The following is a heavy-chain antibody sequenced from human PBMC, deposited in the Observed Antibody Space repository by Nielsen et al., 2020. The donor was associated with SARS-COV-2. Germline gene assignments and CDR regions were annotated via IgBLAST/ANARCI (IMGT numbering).Heavy chain of an antibody. CDR1: GYSFSNSH. V-gene: IGHV1-18*01. CDR2: ISGYSGST. CDR3: ARDPYGDLESRDYYGMDV. Sequence: ASVKVSCKASGYSFSNSHVSWVRQAPGQGLEWMGWISGYSGSTNYAQKFQGRVSMTTDTSTNTAYMELRSLRSDDTAIYYCARDPYGDLESRDYYGMDVWGQGTTVTVSS. D-gene: IGHD4-17*01. J-gene: IGHJ6*02.